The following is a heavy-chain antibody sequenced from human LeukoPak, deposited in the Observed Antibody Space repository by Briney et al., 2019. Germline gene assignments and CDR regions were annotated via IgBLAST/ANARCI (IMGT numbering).Heavy chain of an antibody. V-gene: IGHV4-39*01. J-gene: IGHJ4*02. CDR1: GGSISSSSYY. D-gene: IGHD5-18*01. CDR3: ARQRYSYGQGDY. Sequence: SETLSLTCTVPGGSISSSSYYWGWIRQPPGKGLEWIGSIYYSGSTYYNPSLKSRVTISVDTSKNQFSLKLSSVTAADTAVYYCARQRYSYGQGDYWGQGTLVTVSS. CDR2: IYYSGST.